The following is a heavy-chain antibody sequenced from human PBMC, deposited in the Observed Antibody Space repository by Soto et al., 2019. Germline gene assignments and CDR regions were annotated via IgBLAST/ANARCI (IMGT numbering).Heavy chain of an antibody. J-gene: IGHJ4*02. CDR1: GGSISSYY. CDR2: IYYSGST. CDR3: ARHLAQYGSGSHSIDY. Sequence: QVQLQESGPGLVKPSETLSLTCTVSGGSISSYYWSWIRQPPGKGLEWIGYIYYSGSTNYNPSLKSRVPISVDTSKNQFSLKLSSVTAADTAVYYCARHLAQYGSGSHSIDYWGQGTLVTVSS. V-gene: IGHV4-59*08. D-gene: IGHD3-10*01.